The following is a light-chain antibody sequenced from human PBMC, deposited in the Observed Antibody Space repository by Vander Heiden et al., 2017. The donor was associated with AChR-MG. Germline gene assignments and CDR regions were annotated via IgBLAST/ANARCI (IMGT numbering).Light chain of an antibody. CDR1: SSNIGAGYD. Sequence: QSVLTHPPSVSVAPGQRVTISCTGSSSNIGAGYDVHWYQQLPGTAPKLLIYGNSNRPSGVPDRFSGSKSGTSASLAITGLQAEDEADYYCQSYDSSLSGSRVFGTGTKVTVL. CDR3: QSYDSSLSGSRV. J-gene: IGLJ1*01. CDR2: GNS. V-gene: IGLV1-40*01.